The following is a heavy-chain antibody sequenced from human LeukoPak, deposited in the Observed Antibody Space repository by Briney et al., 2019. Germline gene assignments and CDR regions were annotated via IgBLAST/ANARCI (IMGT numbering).Heavy chain of an antibody. Sequence: SQTLSLTCTVSGGSINSGGYYWSWIRQPPGKGLEWIGRIYTSGSTNYKPSLKSRVTMSVDTSKNQFSLKLSSVTAADTAVYYCARESGGAGYSSGWYYYYYMDVWGKGTTVTVSS. CDR3: ARESGGAGYSSGWYYYYYMDV. J-gene: IGHJ6*03. D-gene: IGHD6-19*01. CDR2: IYTSGST. V-gene: IGHV4-61*02. CDR1: GGSINSGGYY.